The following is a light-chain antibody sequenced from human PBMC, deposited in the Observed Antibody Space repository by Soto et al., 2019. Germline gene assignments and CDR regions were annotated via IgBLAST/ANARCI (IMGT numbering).Light chain of an antibody. J-gene: IGKJ2*01. CDR3: QQYGSSPFN. V-gene: IGKV3-20*01. CDR1: QSVSSSY. CDR2: GAS. Sequence: EIVLTQSPGTLSLSPGERATLSCRASQSVSSSYLAWYQQKPGQAPRLLIYGASSSATGIPDRFSGSGSGTDFTLTISRLEPEEFAVYYCQQYGSSPFNFGQGTKLEIK.